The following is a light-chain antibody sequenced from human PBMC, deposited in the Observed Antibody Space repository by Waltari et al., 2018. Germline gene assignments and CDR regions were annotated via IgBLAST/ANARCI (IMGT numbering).Light chain of an antibody. CDR1: QYVSGK. V-gene: IGKV3-15*01. CDR3: QQYNDWPGLT. J-gene: IGKJ4*01. CDR2: GAS. Sequence: EIVMTQSPATLSVSPGERVTLSCRASQYVSGKLAWYQQKPGLAPRLLISGASTGATGVPARFSGSGSGTGFTLTISSLQSEDFAVYYCQQYNDWPGLTFGGGTRVEIK.